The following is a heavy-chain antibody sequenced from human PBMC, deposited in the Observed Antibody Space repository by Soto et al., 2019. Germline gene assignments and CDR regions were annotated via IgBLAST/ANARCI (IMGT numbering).Heavy chain of an antibody. V-gene: IGHV3-48*02. CDR3: ARAVTWGLDV. D-gene: IGHD3-10*01. J-gene: IGHJ6*02. CDR1: GLTFSLYS. CDR2: ISRSSTGI. Sequence: EVQLVESGGGLVQPGGSLRLSCAASGLTFSLYSMSWVRQAPWKGLEWVSYISRSSTGIHYADSVKGRFTISRDDATNSMHLQMNSLRDGDTAVYYCARAVTWGLDVWGQGTTASISS.